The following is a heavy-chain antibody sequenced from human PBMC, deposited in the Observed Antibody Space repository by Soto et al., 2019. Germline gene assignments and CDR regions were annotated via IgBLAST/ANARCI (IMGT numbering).Heavy chain of an antibody. J-gene: IGHJ4*02. Sequence: QVQLQESGPGLVKPSQTLSLTCTVSGGSISSGGYYWSWIRQHPGKGLEWIGYIYYSGSTYYNPSLKSGFTISVDTSKNQFSLRLTSVPAADPAVYYCASVAHPYSFDYWGQGTLVPVSS. CDR2: IYYSGST. CDR3: ASVAHPYSFDY. V-gene: IGHV4-31*03. CDR1: GGSISSGGYY.